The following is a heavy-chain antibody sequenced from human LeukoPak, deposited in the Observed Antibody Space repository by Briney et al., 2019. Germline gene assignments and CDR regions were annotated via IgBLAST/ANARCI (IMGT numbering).Heavy chain of an antibody. CDR2: INHSGST. J-gene: IGHJ4*02. CDR1: GGSFSGYY. CDR3: AKGLPYCSSTSCYPGY. Sequence: SETLSLTCAVYGGSFSGYYWSWIRQPPGKGLEWIGEINHSGSTNYNPSLKSRVTISVDTSKNQFSLKLSSVTAADTAVYYCAKGLPYCSSTSCYPGYWGQGTLVTVSS. V-gene: IGHV4-34*01. D-gene: IGHD2-2*01.